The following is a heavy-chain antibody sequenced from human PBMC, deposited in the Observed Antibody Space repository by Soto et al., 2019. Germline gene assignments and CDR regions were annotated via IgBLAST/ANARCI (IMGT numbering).Heavy chain of an antibody. CDR2: INSDGSST. D-gene: IGHD3-16*01. CDR1: GFTFSSYW. Sequence: GGSLRLSCAASGFTFSSYWMHWVRQAPGKGLVWVSRINSDGSSTSYADSVKGRFTISRDNAKNTLYLQMNSLRAEDTAVYYCARLDSLIRAFDYWGQGTLVTVSS. J-gene: IGHJ4*02. CDR3: ARLDSLIRAFDY. V-gene: IGHV3-74*01.